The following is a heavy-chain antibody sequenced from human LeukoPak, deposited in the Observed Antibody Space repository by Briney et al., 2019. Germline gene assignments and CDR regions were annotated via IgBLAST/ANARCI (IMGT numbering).Heavy chain of an antibody. CDR2: ISGSGGST. CDR1: GFTFSSYS. D-gene: IGHD6-19*01. CDR3: ASRYSSGWDSY. Sequence: GGSLRLSCAASGFTFSSYSMNWVRQAPGKGLEWVSAISGSGGSTYYADSMKGRFTISRDNSKNTLYLQMNSLRAEDTAVYYCASRYSSGWDSYWGQGTLVTVSS. V-gene: IGHV3-23*01. J-gene: IGHJ4*02.